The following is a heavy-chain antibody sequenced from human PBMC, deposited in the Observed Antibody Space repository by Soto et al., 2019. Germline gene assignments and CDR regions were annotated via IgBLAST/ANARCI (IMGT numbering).Heavy chain of an antibody. CDR1: GGTFSDFT. Sequence: QVQLVQSGSEVKKPGSSVKVSCTASGGTFSDFTLSWLRQAPGRGLEWMGGIIPMIGATNNAQKLKGRLTITADKSTGTVYMELNSLRSDDTAVYYCARYWSAGTLYGAFDILGQGTEVTVSP. D-gene: IGHD2-15*01. CDR2: IIPMIGAT. V-gene: IGHV1-69*06. J-gene: IGHJ3*02. CDR3: ARYWSAGTLYGAFDI.